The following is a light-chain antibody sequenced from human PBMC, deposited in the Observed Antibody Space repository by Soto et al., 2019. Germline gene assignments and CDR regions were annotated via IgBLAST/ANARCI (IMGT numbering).Light chain of an antibody. CDR2: GAS. Sequence: EIVMTQSPATLSVSPGERATLSCRASQSVNSNLAWYQQKPGQAPSLLIYGASTRATGVPARFSGSGSGTEFTLTISSLQSEDFAVYYCQQYNKWPPYTFGQGTKLEIK. CDR3: QQYNKWPPYT. J-gene: IGKJ2*01. V-gene: IGKV3-15*01. CDR1: QSVNSN.